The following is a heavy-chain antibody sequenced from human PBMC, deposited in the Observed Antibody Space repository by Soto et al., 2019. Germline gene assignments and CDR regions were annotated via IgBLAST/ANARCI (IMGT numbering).Heavy chain of an antibody. CDR1: GFTFRSFT. V-gene: IGHV3-21*01. D-gene: IGHD6-13*01. CDR2: ISSNSAYI. J-gene: IGHJ5*02. CDR3: TRDASRDSSARGWFDP. Sequence: GGYLRLSCAASGFTFRSFTMNWVRQAPGKWLEWVSTISSNSAYIYYTDAPRGRFTISRDNAKNSLHLQMNSLRAEDTAVYYCTRDASRDSSARGWFDPWGPGTLVTVSS.